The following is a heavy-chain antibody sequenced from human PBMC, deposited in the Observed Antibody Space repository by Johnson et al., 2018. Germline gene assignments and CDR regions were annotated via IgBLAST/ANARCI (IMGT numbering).Heavy chain of an antibody. CDR3: ARVNNYYGSGADAFDI. D-gene: IGHD3-10*01. Sequence: QLVESGGALVQPGGSLRLSCVGSGFTFKNYWMTWIRQAPGKGPEWVANIVDDGSQRYFGDSVKGRFTIARDNAVASVYLEMNSLRAEDTAVYYCARVNNYYGSGADAFDIWGQGTIVSVSS. CDR2: IVDDGSQR. V-gene: IGHV3-7*04. CDR1: GFTFKNYW. J-gene: IGHJ3*02.